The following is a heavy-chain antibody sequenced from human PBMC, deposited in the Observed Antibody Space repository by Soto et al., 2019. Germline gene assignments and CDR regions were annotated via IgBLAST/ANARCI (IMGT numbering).Heavy chain of an antibody. CDR3: TTRIA. V-gene: IGHV3-15*01. J-gene: IGHJ4*02. D-gene: IGHD2-15*01. Sequence: EVQLVESGGDLVKPGGSLTISCAASGFTLANAWMSWVRQAPGKGLEWVGRISTESAGDIKDYAAPVKGRFTVSRDDSKNTLYLQMDSLKTEDTGIYDCTTRIAGGQGTRVTVSS. CDR1: GFTLANAW. CDR2: ISTESAGDIK.